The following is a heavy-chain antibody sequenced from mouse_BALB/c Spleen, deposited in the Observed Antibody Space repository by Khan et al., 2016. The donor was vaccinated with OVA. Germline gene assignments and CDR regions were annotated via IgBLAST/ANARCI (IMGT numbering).Heavy chain of an antibody. CDR2: ISYSGVT. V-gene: IGHV3-2*02. J-gene: IGHJ2*01. Sequence: EVQLQESGPGLVKPSQSLSLTCTVTGYSITSGYAWNWIRQFPGNKLEWMGYISYSGVTSYTPSLKSRISITRDTSKNQFFLQLNSVTTEDPATYYCARGNYYGYYFDYWGQGTTLTVSS. CDR3: ARGNYYGYYFDY. D-gene: IGHD1-2*01. CDR1: GYSITSGYA.